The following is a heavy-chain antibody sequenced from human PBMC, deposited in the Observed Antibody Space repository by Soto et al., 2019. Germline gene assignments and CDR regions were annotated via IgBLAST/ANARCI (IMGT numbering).Heavy chain of an antibody. D-gene: IGHD2-21*01. CDR2: MNPNSGNT. V-gene: IGHV1-8*01. CDR1: GYTFASYD. CDR3: ARSDGYDFNWLDS. Sequence: QVQLVQSGAEVKTPGASVKVSCKASGYTFASYDINWVRQAPGQGLGWMGWMNPNSGNTGFAQKFQGRLTLTRDTALTIAHMELSSLRNEDTAVYYCARSDGYDFNWLDSWGQGTLVTVS. J-gene: IGHJ5*01.